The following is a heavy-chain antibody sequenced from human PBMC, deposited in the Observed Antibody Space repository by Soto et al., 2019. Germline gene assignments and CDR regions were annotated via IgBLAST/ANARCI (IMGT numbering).Heavy chain of an antibody. J-gene: IGHJ4*02. CDR3: AKGYTNFDY. Sequence: GGSLRPSCAASGFTFSSYGMHWVRQAPGKGLEWVAVISYDGSNKYYADSVKGRFTISRDNSKNTLYLQMNSLRVEDTAVYYCAKGYTNFDYWGLGTLVTLSS. CDR1: GFTFSSYG. D-gene: IGHD1-1*01. CDR2: ISYDGSNK. V-gene: IGHV3-30*18.